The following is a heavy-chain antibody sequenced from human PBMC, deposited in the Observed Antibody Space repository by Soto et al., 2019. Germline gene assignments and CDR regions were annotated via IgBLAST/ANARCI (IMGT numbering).Heavy chain of an antibody. CDR2: ISSGGST. Sequence: GGSLRLSCAASGFTFSSYSMNWVRQAPGKGLEWVSSISSGGSTYYADSVKGRFTISRDNSKNTLYLQMNSLRAEDTAVYYCAKDLGYDFWSGYHDAFDIWGQGTMVTVSS. V-gene: IGHV3-23*01. D-gene: IGHD3-3*01. CDR1: GFTFSSYS. J-gene: IGHJ3*02. CDR3: AKDLGYDFWSGYHDAFDI.